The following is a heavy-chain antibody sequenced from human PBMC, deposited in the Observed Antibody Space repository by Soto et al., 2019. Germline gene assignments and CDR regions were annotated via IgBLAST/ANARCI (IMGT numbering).Heavy chain of an antibody. Sequence: GGSLRLSCAASGLTFSNYAMSWVRQAPGKGLEWVSTVTGDGVTTSYADSVKGRFTISRDNSKNTLYLKMSGLRADDTAEYYCANRLSYYFHSGGPGTLVPVSS. J-gene: IGHJ4*01. CDR1: GLTFSNYA. V-gene: IGHV3-23*01. CDR3: ANRLSYYFHS. CDR2: VTGDGVTT. D-gene: IGHD3-16*02.